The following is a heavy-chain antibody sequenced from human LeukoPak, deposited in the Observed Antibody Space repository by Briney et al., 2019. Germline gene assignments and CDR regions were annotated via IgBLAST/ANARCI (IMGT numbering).Heavy chain of an antibody. D-gene: IGHD5-18*01. CDR3: AKQKGIRGYSYGYGFDY. CDR1: GFTFSSYA. J-gene: IGHJ4*02. Sequence: PWGSLRLYCAASGFTFSSYAMSWVRQAPGKGLEWVSAISGSGGSTYYADSVKGRFTISRDNSKNTLYLQMNSLRAEDTAVYYCAKQKGIRGYSYGYGFDYWGQGTLVTVSS. CDR2: ISGSGGST. V-gene: IGHV3-23*01.